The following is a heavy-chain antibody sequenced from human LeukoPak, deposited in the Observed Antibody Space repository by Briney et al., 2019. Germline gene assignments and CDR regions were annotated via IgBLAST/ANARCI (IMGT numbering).Heavy chain of an antibody. CDR2: VSAYNGNT. D-gene: IGHD3-10*01. Sequence: ASVKVSCKASGYTFTSYGISWVRQAPGQGLEWMGWVSAYNGNTNYAQKLQGRVTMTTDTSTSTAYMELRSLRSDDTAVYYCARGARYYGSGSYYYWGQGTLVTVSS. CDR3: ARGARYYGSGSYYY. V-gene: IGHV1-18*01. CDR1: GYTFTSYG. J-gene: IGHJ4*02.